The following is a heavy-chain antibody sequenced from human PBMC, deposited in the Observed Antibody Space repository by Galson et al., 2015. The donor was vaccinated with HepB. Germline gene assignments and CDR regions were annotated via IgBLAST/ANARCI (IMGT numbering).Heavy chain of an antibody. CDR1: GFTFSSYS. Sequence: SLRLSCAASGFTFSSYSMNWVRQAPGKGLEWVSSISSSSSYIYYADSVKGRFTISRDNAKNSLYLQMNSLRAEDTAVYYCARDGTHRRTTVTKGGEYYFDYWGQGTLVTVSS. CDR3: ARDGTHRRTTVTKGGEYYFDY. J-gene: IGHJ4*02. CDR2: ISSSSSYI. V-gene: IGHV3-21*01. D-gene: IGHD4-17*01.